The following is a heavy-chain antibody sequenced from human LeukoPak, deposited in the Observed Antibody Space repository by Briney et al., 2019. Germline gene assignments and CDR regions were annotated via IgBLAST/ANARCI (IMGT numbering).Heavy chain of an antibody. V-gene: IGHV3-48*03. D-gene: IGHD6-19*01. J-gene: IGHJ4*02. CDR1: GFTFSSYE. CDR3: ARDSSGWYAFFDY. Sequence: GSLRLSCAASGFTFSSYEMNWVRQAPGKGLEWVSYISSSGSTIYYADSVKGRFTISRDNAKNSLYLQMNSLRAEDTAVYYCARDSSGWYAFFDYWGQGTLVTVSS. CDR2: ISSSGSTI.